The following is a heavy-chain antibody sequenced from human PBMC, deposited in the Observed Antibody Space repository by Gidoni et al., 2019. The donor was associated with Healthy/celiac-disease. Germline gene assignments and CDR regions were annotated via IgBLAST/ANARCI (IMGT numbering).Heavy chain of an antibody. CDR1: GFTFSSYC. J-gene: IGHJ6*02. V-gene: IGHV3-33*01. CDR2: IWYDGSNK. Sequence: QVQLVESGGGVVQPGWSLRLSCAASGFTFSSYCMPWVRQAPGKGLEWVAVIWYDGSNKYYADSVKGRLTISRENSKNTLYLQMNSLRAEDTAVYYCARGSLTIFGVVINYYYYGMDVWGQGTTVTVSS. CDR3: ARGSLTIFGVVINYYYYGMDV. D-gene: IGHD3-3*01.